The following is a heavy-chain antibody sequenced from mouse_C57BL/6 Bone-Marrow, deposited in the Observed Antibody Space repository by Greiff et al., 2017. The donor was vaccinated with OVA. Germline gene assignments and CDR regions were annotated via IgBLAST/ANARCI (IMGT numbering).Heavy chain of an antibody. Sequence: EVKLVESGGGLVKPGGSLKLSCAASGFTFSDYGMHWVRQAPEKGLKWVAYISSGSSTIYYADTVKGRFTISRDNAKSTLFLQMTSLRSEDTAMYYCARNYWYFDVWGTGTTVTVSS. CDR1: GFTFSDYG. CDR3: ARNYWYFDV. V-gene: IGHV5-17*01. CDR2: ISSGSSTI. J-gene: IGHJ1*03.